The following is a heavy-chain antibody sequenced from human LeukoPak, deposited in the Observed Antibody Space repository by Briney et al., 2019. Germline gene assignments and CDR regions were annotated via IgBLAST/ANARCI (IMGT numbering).Heavy chain of an antibody. Sequence: GGSLRLSCAASGFTFSSYGMHWVRQAPGKGLEWVAFIRYDRNNKYYADSVKGRFTISRDNSKNTLYLQMNSLRAEDTAVYYCAKGWGIPIFGVVTNWGQGTLVTVSS. CDR3: AKGWGIPIFGVVTN. V-gene: IGHV3-30*02. CDR1: GFTFSSYG. CDR2: IRYDRNNK. D-gene: IGHD3-3*01. J-gene: IGHJ4*02.